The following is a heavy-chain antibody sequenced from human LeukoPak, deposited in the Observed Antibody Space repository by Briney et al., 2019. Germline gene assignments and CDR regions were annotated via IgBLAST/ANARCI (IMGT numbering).Heavy chain of an antibody. CDR1: GGSISSSSYY. CDR3: AREDRYCSSTSCYVWFDP. V-gene: IGHV4-39*02. Sequence: PSETLSLTCTVSGGSISSSSYYWGWIRQPPGKGLEWIGSIYYSGSTYYNPSLKSRVTISVDTSKNQFSLKLSSVTAADTAVYYCAREDRYCSSTSCYVWFDPWGQGTLVTVSS. J-gene: IGHJ5*02. CDR2: IYYSGST. D-gene: IGHD2-2*01.